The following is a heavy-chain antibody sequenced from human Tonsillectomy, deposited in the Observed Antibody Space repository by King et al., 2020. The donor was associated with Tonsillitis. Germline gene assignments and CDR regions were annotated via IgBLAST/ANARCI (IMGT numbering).Heavy chain of an antibody. D-gene: IGHD1-20*01. J-gene: IGHJ4*02. Sequence: VQLQESGPGLVKPSETLSLTCTVSGGSISSYYWSWIRQPPGKGLEWIGYIYYSGSTNYNPSLKSRGTISVDTSKNQFSLKLSSVTAADTAVYYCARERSQPGITGTTFFDYWGQGTLVTVSS. CDR2: IYYSGST. CDR3: ARERSQPGITGTTFFDY. CDR1: GGSISSYY. V-gene: IGHV4-59*01.